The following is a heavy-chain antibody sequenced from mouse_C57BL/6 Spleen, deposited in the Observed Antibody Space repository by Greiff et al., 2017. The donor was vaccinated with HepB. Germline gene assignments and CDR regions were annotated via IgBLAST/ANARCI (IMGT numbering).Heavy chain of an antibody. Sequence: EVKLVESGGGLVKPGGSLKLSCAASGFTFSSYAMSWVRQTPEKRLEWVATISDGGSYAYYPDNVKGRFTISRDNAKNNLYLQMSHLKSEDTAMYYCAREGSSSYAIDYWGQGTSVTVSS. J-gene: IGHJ4*01. CDR3: AREGSSSYAIDY. CDR2: ISDGGSYA. D-gene: IGHD1-1*01. CDR1: GFTFSSYA. V-gene: IGHV5-4*01.